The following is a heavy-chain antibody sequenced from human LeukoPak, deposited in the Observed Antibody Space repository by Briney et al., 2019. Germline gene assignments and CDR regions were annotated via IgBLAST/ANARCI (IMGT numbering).Heavy chain of an antibody. CDR3: ARDLIAAAGYFDY. CDR2: ISSSSSTI. CDR1: GFTFSSYS. D-gene: IGHD6-13*01. Sequence: GGSLRLSCAASGFTFSSYSMNWVRQAPGKGLEWVSYISSSSSTIYYADSVKGRFTISRDNAKNLLYLQMNSLRAEDTAVYYCARDLIAAAGYFDYWGQGTLVTVSS. V-gene: IGHV3-48*01. J-gene: IGHJ4*02.